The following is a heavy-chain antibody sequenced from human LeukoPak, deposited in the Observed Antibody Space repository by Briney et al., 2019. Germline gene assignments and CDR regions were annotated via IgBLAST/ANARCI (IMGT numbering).Heavy chain of an antibody. Sequence: GGSLRLSCAASGFSFSDYYMGWVRQAPGKGLEWLSYISGTGTTIFYADSVKGRFTISRDNAKNSLDLQMNSLRAEDTAVYFCGRDFGLIGTKRSFDIWGQGTMVTVSS. CDR2: ISGTGTTI. D-gene: IGHD1-7*01. V-gene: IGHV3-11*01. J-gene: IGHJ3*02. CDR1: GFSFSDYY. CDR3: GRDFGLIGTKRSFDI.